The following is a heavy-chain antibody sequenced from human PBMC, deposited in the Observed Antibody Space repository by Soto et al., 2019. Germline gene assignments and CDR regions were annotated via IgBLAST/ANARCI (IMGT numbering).Heavy chain of an antibody. D-gene: IGHD6-13*01. J-gene: IGHJ4*02. CDR2: IWYDGSNK. CDR3: ARGGSYSSSWPSYDY. CDR1: GFIFSSYG. Sequence: GGSLRLSCEASGFIFSSYGMHWVRQAPGKGLEWVAVIWYDGSNKNYADSVKGRFTITRDNSKNTLYLQMNSLRAEDTAVYYCARGGSYSSSWPSYDYWGQGTMVTVYS. V-gene: IGHV3-33*01.